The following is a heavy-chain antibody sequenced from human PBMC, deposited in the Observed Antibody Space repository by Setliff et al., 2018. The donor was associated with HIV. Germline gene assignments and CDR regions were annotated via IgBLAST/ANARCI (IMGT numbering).Heavy chain of an antibody. CDR1: GFTFNYHA. CDR3: AKADDGAAAGPAP. Sequence: SLRLSCAASGFTFNYHAMTWVRQAPGKGLEWVSGISGSGDSTFYAHSVKGRFTISRDNSRDTLYLEMDSLRSEDTAVYYCAKADDGAAAGPAPWGQGTLVTVSS. J-gene: IGHJ5*01. D-gene: IGHD6-13*01. V-gene: IGHV3-23*01. CDR2: ISGSGDST.